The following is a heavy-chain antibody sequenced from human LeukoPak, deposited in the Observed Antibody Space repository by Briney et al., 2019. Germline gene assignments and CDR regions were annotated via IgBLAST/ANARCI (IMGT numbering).Heavy chain of an antibody. CDR1: GGTFSSYA. Sequence: GASVKVSCMASGGTFSSYAISWVRQAPGQGLEWMGGIIPIFGTANYAQKFQGRVTITADESTSTAYMELSSLRSEDTAVYYCARGSFKDQRRNWFDPWGQGTLVTVSS. V-gene: IGHV1-69*13. CDR3: ARGSFKDQRRNWFDP. CDR2: IIPIFGTA. D-gene: IGHD2-2*01. J-gene: IGHJ5*02.